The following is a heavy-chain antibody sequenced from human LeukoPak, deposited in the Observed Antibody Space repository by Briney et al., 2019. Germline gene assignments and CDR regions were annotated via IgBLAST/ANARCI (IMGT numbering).Heavy chain of an antibody. Sequence: SETLSLTCAVSGGSISSSNWWSWVRQPPGKGLEWIGSIYYSGSTYYIPSLKSRVTISVDTSKNQFSLKLSSVTAADTAVYYCARDPTPGIAAAGLYWGQGTLVTVSS. CDR3: ARDPTPGIAAAGLY. D-gene: IGHD6-13*01. J-gene: IGHJ4*02. CDR2: IYYSGST. V-gene: IGHV4-4*02. CDR1: GGSISSSNW.